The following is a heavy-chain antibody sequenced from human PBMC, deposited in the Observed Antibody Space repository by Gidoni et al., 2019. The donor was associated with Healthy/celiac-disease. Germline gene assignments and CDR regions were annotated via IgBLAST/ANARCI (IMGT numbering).Heavy chain of an antibody. Sequence: EVQLVESGGGLVQPGGSLRLSCAASGFTFSSYWMSWVRQAPGKGLEWVANIKQDGSEKYYVDSVKGRFTISRDNAKNSLYLQMNSLRAEDTAVYYCARDNPYPYYDFCSGGADYYYYYGMDVWGQGTTVTVSS. CDR1: GFTFSSYW. CDR2: IKQDGSEK. D-gene: IGHD3-3*01. V-gene: IGHV3-7*01. J-gene: IGHJ6*02. CDR3: ARDNPYPYYDFCSGGADYYYYYGMDV.